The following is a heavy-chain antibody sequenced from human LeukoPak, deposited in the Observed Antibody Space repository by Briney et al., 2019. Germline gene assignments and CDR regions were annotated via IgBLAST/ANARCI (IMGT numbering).Heavy chain of an antibody. J-gene: IGHJ4*02. CDR2: VIHGGST. Sequence: PSETLSLTCAVSGESFSGYSWSWFRQPPGKGLEWIGEVIHGGSTNYNPSLKSRVTISIHTSKNQFSLNLTSVTAADTAFYYCARRTGWYWGYYFDYWGQGTLVTVSS. D-gene: IGHD6-19*01. CDR1: GESFSGYS. CDR3: ARRTGWYWGYYFDY. V-gene: IGHV4-34*12.